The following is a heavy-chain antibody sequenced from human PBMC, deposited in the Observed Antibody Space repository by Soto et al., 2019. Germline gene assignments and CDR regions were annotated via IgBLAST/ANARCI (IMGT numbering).Heavy chain of an antibody. CDR1: GFTFSSYS. Sequence: GSLRLSCTASGFTFSSYSMNWFRQAPEKGLEWVSSISSSSSYIYYAAPVKGRFTISRDDSKNTLYLQMNSLKIEDTAVYYCTTDLGREPFDYWGQGTLVTVSS. V-gene: IGHV3-21*03. J-gene: IGHJ4*02. CDR2: ISSSSSYI. CDR3: TTDLGREPFDY. D-gene: IGHD3-16*01.